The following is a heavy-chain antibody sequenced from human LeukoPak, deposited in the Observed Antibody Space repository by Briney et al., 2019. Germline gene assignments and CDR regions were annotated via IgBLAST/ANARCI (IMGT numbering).Heavy chain of an antibody. CDR3: AKDVLVATTGSLFDY. J-gene: IGHJ4*02. CDR1: GFTFDDYA. Sequence: PGGSLRLSCAASGFTFDDYAMSWVRQAPGKGLEWVSGINWNGSSTGYADSVKGRFTISRDNAKNSLYLQMNSLRAEDTAVYYCAKDVLVATTGSLFDYWGQGTLVTVSS. D-gene: IGHD5-12*01. CDR2: INWNGSST. V-gene: IGHV3-20*04.